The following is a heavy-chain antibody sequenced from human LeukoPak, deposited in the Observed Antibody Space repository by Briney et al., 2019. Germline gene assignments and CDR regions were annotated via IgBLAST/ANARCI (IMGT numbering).Heavy chain of an antibody. CDR2: LSGRGDST. Sequence: GGSLRLSCAASGFPFSTYAMNWVRQAPGKGREWVSVLSGRGDSTYYADSVKGRFTISRDNSKNTLYLQMNSLRAEDTAVYYCAKMTDMSGGGFDYWGQGTLVTVSS. V-gene: IGHV3-23*01. CDR3: AKMTDMSGGGFDY. D-gene: IGHD3-16*01. J-gene: IGHJ4*02. CDR1: GFPFSTYA.